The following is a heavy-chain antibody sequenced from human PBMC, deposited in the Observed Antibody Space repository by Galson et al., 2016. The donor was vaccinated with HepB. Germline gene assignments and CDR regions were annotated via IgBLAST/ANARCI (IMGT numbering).Heavy chain of an antibody. V-gene: IGHV3-7*04. CDR2: IRHDGAVA. Sequence: SLRLSCAASEFIFRDYWMSWVRQAPGRGLEWVANIRHDGAVAFYEDSVRGRFTISRDNARNSLSLQMTSLRAEDTAVYYCTRVIGGVDVSDHWGQGALVTVSS. CDR3: TRVIGGVDVSDH. D-gene: IGHD3-16*01. CDR1: EFIFRDYW. J-gene: IGHJ4*02.